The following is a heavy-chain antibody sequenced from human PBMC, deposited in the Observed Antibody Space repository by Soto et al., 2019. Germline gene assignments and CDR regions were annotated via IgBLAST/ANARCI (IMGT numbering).Heavy chain of an antibody. V-gene: IGHV4-30-4*01. CDR3: ARAEDYYDSSPDAFDI. CDR2: IYYSGST. J-gene: IGHJ3*02. D-gene: IGHD3-22*01. Sequence: QVQLQESGPGLVKPSQTLSLTCTVSGGSISSGDYYWSWIRQPPGKGLEWIGYIYYSGSTYYNPSLKSPVTISVDTSKNQFSLKLSSVTAADTAVYYCARAEDYYDSSPDAFDIWGQGTMVTVSS. CDR1: GGSISSGDYY.